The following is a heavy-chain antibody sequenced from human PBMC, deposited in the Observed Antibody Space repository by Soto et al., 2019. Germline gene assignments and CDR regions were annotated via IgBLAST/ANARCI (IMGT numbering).Heavy chain of an antibody. CDR3: ARLSSATVVVQYYGIDV. J-gene: IGHJ6*02. CDR2: ISGKNGNT. D-gene: IGHD2-15*01. Sequence: QVQLVQSGVEVKKPGASVRVSCKASGYTFISHGISWVRQAPGQGLEWMGWISGKNGNTNYAQKLQGRVTLTTDTSKSTASMDLRSLSSVNTAVYYGARLSSATVVVQYYGIDVWGQGTTVTVSS. CDR1: GYTFISHG. V-gene: IGHV1-18*04.